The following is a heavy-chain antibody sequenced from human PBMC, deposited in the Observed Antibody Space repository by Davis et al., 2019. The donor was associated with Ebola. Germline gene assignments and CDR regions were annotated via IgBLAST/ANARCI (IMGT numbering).Heavy chain of an antibody. D-gene: IGHD6-19*01. V-gene: IGHV4-59*01. CDR2: IYYSGST. Sequence: MPSETLSLTCAVYGGSFSGYYWSWIRQPPGKGLEWIGYIYYSGSTNYNPSLKSRVTISVDTSKNQFSLKLSSVTAADTAVYYCATGWNFDYWGQGTLVTVSS. J-gene: IGHJ4*02. CDR1: GGSFSGYY. CDR3: ATGWNFDY.